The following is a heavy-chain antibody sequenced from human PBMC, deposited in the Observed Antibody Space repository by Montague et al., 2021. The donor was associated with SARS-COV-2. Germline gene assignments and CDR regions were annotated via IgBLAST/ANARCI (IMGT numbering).Heavy chain of an antibody. CDR2: INHSGST. CDR3: ASLTLGYCSSTSCYSDWFDP. CDR1: GGSFSGYY. D-gene: IGHD2-2*02. Sequence: SETLSLTCAVYGGSFSGYYWSWIRQPPGKGLEWIGEINHSGSTNYNPSLKSRVTISVDTSKNKFSLKLSSVTAADTAVYYCASLTLGYCSSTSCYSDWFDPWGQGTLVTVSS. J-gene: IGHJ5*02. V-gene: IGHV4-34*01.